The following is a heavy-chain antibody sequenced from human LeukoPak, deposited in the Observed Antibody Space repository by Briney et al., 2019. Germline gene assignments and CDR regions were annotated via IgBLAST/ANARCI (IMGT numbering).Heavy chain of an antibody. D-gene: IGHD5-18*01. J-gene: IGHJ4*02. CDR2: INHSGST. V-gene: IGHV4-34*01. CDR1: GGSFSGYY. CDR3: ASPDTAMVY. Sequence: SETLSLTCAVYGGSFSGYYWSWIRQPPGKGLEWIGEINHSGSTNYNPSLKSRVTISVDTSKNQFSLKLNSVTAADTAVYYCASPDTAMVYWGQGTLVTVSS.